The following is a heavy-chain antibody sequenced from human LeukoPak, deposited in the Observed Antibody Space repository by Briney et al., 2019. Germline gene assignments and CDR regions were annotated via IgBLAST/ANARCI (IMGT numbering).Heavy chain of an antibody. CDR3: ATTRITMVRGATRTFYYYYYMDV. J-gene: IGHJ6*03. Sequence: GPSVKLSCNSSGGTFSLYAISWVRQPPGQGLEWVGGILPIFDTANYAQKFQGRVTITADESTSTAYTELSSMRSEDTAVYYCATTRITMVRGATRTFYYYYYMDVWGKGTTVTISS. D-gene: IGHD3-10*01. CDR2: ILPIFDTA. CDR1: GGTFSLYA. V-gene: IGHV1-69*01.